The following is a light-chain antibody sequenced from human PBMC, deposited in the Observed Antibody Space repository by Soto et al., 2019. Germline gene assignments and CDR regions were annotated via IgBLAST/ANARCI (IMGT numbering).Light chain of an antibody. CDR3: QHYDHLPPLS. J-gene: IGKJ4*01. CDR1: QDIKNY. V-gene: IGKV1-33*01. Sequence: DIQMTQAPSSLSASVGDRVTITCQASQDIKNYLNWYQQKPGKAPNLLIYDASNLKTGVPSRFSGSGSGTHFTFTISSLQPEDIATYYCQHYDHLPPLSFGGGTKVEIK. CDR2: DAS.